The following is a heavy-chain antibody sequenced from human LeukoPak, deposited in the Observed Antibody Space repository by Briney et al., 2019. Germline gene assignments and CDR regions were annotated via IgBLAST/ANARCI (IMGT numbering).Heavy chain of an antibody. CDR1: GYTFTGYY. V-gene: IGHV1-2*02. D-gene: IGHD2-15*01. CDR3: ARTPRAGLGNFDY. CDR2: INPNSGGT. Sequence: GASVKVSCKASGYTFTGYYMHWVRRAPGQGLEWMGWINPNSGGTNYAQKFQGRVTMTRDTSISTAYMELSRLRSDDTAVYYCARTPRAGLGNFDYWGQGTLVTVSS. J-gene: IGHJ4*02.